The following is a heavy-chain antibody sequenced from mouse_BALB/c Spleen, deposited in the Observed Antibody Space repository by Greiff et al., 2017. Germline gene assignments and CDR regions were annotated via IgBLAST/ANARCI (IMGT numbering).Heavy chain of an antibody. CDR2: IYPGDGDT. Sequence: VQLQQPGAELVKPGASVKISCKASGYAFSSSWMNWVKQRPGQGLEWIGRIYPGDGDTNYNGKFKGKATLTADKSSSTAYMQLSSLTSVDSAVYFCARRGPLLGYFDVWGAGTTVTVSS. J-gene: IGHJ1*01. D-gene: IGHD2-1*01. V-gene: IGHV1-80*01. CDR1: GYAFSSSW. CDR3: ARRGPLLGYFDV.